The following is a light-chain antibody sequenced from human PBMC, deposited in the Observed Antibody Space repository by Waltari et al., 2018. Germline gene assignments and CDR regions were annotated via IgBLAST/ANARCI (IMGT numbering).Light chain of an antibody. J-gene: IGLJ2*01. CDR2: STN. CDR3: LLYYGGSQLV. Sequence: QIVVTQEPSLTVSPGGTVTLTCASSTGAVTSGFYPNWFQQKPGQAPTPLIYSTNVKHSGTPARFSGSLLGDKAALTLSGVQPDDEADYYCLLYYGGSQLVFGGGTKLTVL. V-gene: IGLV7-43*01. CDR1: TGAVTSGFY.